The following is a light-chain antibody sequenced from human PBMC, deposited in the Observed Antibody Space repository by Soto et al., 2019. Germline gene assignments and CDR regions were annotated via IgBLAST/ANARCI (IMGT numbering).Light chain of an antibody. J-gene: IGLJ2*01. CDR1: SSNIGAGYD. V-gene: IGLV1-40*01. CDR2: GNS. Sequence: QSVLTQPPSVSGAPGQRVTISCTGSSSNIGAGYDVHWYQQLPGTAPKLLIYGNSNRPSGVPDRFSGSKSGTSASLAITGLQAEDEADYYCQSYDNSLSGSNVVFGGGTKLTVL. CDR3: QSYDNSLSGSNVV.